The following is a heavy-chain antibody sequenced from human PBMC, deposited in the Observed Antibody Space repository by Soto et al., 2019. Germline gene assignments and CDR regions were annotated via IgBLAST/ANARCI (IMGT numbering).Heavy chain of an antibody. V-gene: IGHV3-23*01. J-gene: IGHJ4*02. Sequence: EVQLSGSGGGLVQPGGSLRLSCAASGFTFSSYAMSWVRQAAGKGLEWVSAISGSSTSTYYADSVKGRFTISRDNSKNTLYLQMNSLRAEDTAVYYCAKDPSSGFAMENYFDYWGQGTLVTLSS. CDR1: GFTFSSYA. CDR2: ISGSSTST. CDR3: AKDPSSGFAMENYFDY. D-gene: IGHD3-10*01.